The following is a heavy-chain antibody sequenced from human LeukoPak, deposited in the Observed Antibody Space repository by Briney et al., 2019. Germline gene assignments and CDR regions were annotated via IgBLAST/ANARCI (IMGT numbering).Heavy chain of an antibody. D-gene: IGHD3-9*01. V-gene: IGHV4-61*01. CDR3: ARGHWYYDILTGYHPYRGLDY. CDR2: MYYSGST. CDR1: GGSVSSGNYY. J-gene: IGHJ4*02. Sequence: SETLSLTCTVSGGSVSSGNYYWSWLRQPPGKGLEWIGYMYYSGSTNYNPSLKSRVTISVDTSKNQFSLKLSSVTAADTAVYYCARGHWYYDILTGYHPYRGLDYWGQGTLVTVSS.